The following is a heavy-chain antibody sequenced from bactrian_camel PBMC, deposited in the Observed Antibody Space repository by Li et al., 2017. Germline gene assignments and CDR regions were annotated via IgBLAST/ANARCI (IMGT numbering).Heavy chain of an antibody. J-gene: IGHJ4*01. CDR2: LYFRGSSVYGDTT. D-gene: IGHD5*01. CDR1: GYTYSATY. Sequence: HVQLVESGGGSVQPGGSLELSCAISGYTYSATYTGWFRQSPGKQREGVAILYFRGSSVYGDTTYYADSVKGRFTISRDNAKNTLYLQMNGLKAEDTAMYYCAAGRLRGKDWRLPHEYRYRGQGTQVTVS. CDR3: AAGRLRGKDWRLPHEYRY. V-gene: IGHV3S54*01.